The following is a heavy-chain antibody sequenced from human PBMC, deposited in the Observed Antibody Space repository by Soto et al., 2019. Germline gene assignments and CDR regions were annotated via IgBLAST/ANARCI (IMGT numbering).Heavy chain of an antibody. CDR2: IYYSGST. J-gene: IGHJ4*02. D-gene: IGHD5-12*01. V-gene: IGHV4-31*03. CDR3: ARDRGAGRDGYNGPAYFDY. CDR1: GGSISSGGYY. Sequence: PSETLSLTCTVSGGSISSGGYYWSWIRQHPGKGLEWIGYIYYSGSTYSNPSLTSRVTISVDTSKNQFSLKLSSVTAADTAVYYCARDRGAGRDGYNGPAYFDYWGQGTLVTVSS.